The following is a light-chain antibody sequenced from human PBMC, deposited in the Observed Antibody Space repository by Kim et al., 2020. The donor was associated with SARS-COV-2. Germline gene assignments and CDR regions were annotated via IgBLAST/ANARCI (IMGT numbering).Light chain of an antibody. CDR2: SNN. V-gene: IGLV1-44*01. Sequence: GQRVTISWSGSRSNIGSNTVNWYQQLPGTAPKLLIYSNNQRPSGVPDRFSGSKSGTSASLAISGLQSEDEADYYCATWDDSLNGPVFGGGTQLTVL. J-gene: IGLJ3*02. CDR1: RSNIGSNT. CDR3: ATWDDSLNGPV.